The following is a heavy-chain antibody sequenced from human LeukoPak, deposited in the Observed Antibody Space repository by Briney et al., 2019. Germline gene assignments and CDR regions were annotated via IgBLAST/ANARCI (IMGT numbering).Heavy chain of an antibody. J-gene: IGHJ6*02. CDR2: IYSGGST. D-gene: IGHD4-17*01. Sequence: GGSLRLSCAASGFTVSSNYMSWVRQAPGKGLEWVSVIYSGGSTYYADSVKGRFTISRDNSKNTLYLQMNSLRAEDTAVYYCARDITVTTSGIYYYGMDVWGQGTTVTVSS. CDR1: GFTVSSNY. V-gene: IGHV3-66*01. CDR3: ARDITVTTSGIYYYGMDV.